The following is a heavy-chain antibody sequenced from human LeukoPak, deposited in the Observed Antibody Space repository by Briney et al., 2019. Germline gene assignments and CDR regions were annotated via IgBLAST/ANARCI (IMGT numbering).Heavy chain of an antibody. CDR1: GFTFSSYG. Sequence: GGSLRLSCAASGFTFSSYGMHWVRQAPGKGLEWVAVISYDGSNKYYADSVKGRFTISRDNSKNTLYLQMNSLRAEGTAVYYCANEAVAGTDYWGQGTLVTVPS. CDR3: ANEAVAGTDY. D-gene: IGHD6-19*01. J-gene: IGHJ4*02. CDR2: ISYDGSNK. V-gene: IGHV3-30*18.